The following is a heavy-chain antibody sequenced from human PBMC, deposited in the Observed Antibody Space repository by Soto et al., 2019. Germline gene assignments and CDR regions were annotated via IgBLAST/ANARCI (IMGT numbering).Heavy chain of an antibody. V-gene: IGHV4-34*01. CDR3: ARGMGVTYIDY. J-gene: IGHJ4*02. D-gene: IGHD3-10*01. Sequence: SETLSLTCAVYGGSFSGYYWSWIRQPPGKGLEWIGEINHSGSTNYNPSLKSRVTISVDTSKNQFSLKLSSVTAADTAVYYCARGMGVTYIDYWGQGTLVTVS. CDR2: INHSGST. CDR1: GGSFSGYY.